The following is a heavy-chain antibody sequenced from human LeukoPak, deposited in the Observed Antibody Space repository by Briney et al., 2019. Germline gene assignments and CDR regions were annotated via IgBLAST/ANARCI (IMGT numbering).Heavy chain of an antibody. V-gene: IGHV3-30*18. Sequence: GGSLRLSCAASGFTFSTCGMHWVRQAPGKRLEWVAFISYDGSNKKYADSVKGRFTISRDNSKNTLYLQMNSLRAEDTAVYYCAKSYYDFWSGPPAFDIWGQGTMVTVSS. D-gene: IGHD3-3*01. J-gene: IGHJ3*02. CDR1: GFTFSTCG. CDR2: ISYDGSNK. CDR3: AKSYYDFWSGPPAFDI.